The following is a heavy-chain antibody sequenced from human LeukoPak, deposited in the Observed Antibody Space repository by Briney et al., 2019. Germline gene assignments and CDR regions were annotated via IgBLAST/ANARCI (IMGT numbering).Heavy chain of an antibody. CDR1: GYTFTGYY. V-gene: IGHV1-2*02. D-gene: IGHD3-22*01. Sequence: ASVKVSCKASGYTFTGYYMHWVRQAPGQGLEWMGWINPNSGGTNYARKFQGRVTMTRDTSISTAYMELSRLRSDDTAVYYCARERKYDSSGYYTSWGQGTLVTVSS. J-gene: IGHJ4*02. CDR3: ARERKYDSSGYYTS. CDR2: INPNSGGT.